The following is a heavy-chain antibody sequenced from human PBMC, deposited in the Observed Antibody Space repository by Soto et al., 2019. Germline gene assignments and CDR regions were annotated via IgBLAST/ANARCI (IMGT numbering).Heavy chain of an antibody. J-gene: IGHJ5*02. V-gene: IGHV3-23*01. D-gene: IGHD6-19*01. CDR1: GFTFSSYA. CDR3: AKADGLVRTPNWFDP. CDR2: ISSSGGST. Sequence: PGGSLRLSCAASGFTFSSYAMSWVRQAPGKGLEWVSAISSSGGSTYYADSVKGRFTISRDNSKNTLYLQMNSLRAEDTAVYYCAKADGLVRTPNWFDPCGQGTLVTVS.